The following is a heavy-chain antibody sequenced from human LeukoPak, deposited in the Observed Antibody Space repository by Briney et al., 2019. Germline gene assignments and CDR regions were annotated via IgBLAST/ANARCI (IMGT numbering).Heavy chain of an antibody. CDR1: GFTFNNYG. D-gene: IGHD3-22*01. Sequence: GRSLSLSCAASGFTFNNYGMHWVRQAPGKGLEWVAVISYDGSNKYYADSVKGRFTISRDNSKNTLYLQMNSLRAEDTAVYYCAKAGIGSSGYLNFDYWGQGTLVTVSS. CDR3: AKAGIGSSGYLNFDY. V-gene: IGHV3-30*18. CDR2: ISYDGSNK. J-gene: IGHJ4*02.